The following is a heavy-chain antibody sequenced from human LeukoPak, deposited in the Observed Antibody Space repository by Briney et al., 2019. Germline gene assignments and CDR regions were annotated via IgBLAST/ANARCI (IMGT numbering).Heavy chain of an antibody. V-gene: IGHV3-9*01. CDR3: AKGVAVAGTCFDY. J-gene: IGHJ4*02. D-gene: IGHD6-19*01. CDR2: ISWNSGSI. Sequence: PGGSLRLSCAASGFTFDDYAMHWVRQAPGKGLEWVSGISWNSGSIGYADSVKGRFTISRDNAKNSLYLQMNSLRAEDTALYYRAKGVAVAGTCFDYWGQGTLVTVSS. CDR1: GFTFDDYA.